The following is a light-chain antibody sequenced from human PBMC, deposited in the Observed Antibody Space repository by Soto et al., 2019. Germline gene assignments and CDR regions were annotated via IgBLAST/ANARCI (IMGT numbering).Light chain of an antibody. Sequence: EIVMTQSPATLSVSPGERATLSCRASQSVSSDLAWYHQKPGQAPRLLIYAASNRATGIPARFSGSGSGTDFTLTISSLEPEDFAVYYCQQRANWPLTFGGGTKVDI. V-gene: IGKV3-11*01. CDR2: AAS. J-gene: IGKJ4*01. CDR3: QQRANWPLT. CDR1: QSVSSD.